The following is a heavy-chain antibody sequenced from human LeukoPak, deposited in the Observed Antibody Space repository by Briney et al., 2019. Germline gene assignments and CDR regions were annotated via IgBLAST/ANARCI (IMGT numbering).Heavy chain of an antibody. CDR2: IYYSGST. V-gene: IGHV4-59*01. D-gene: IGHD1-14*01. J-gene: IGHJ6*03. CDR1: GGSISSYY. CDR3: ARGVNLYYYYYYMDV. Sequence: SETLPLTCTVSGGSISSYYWSWIRQPPGKGLEWIGYIYYSGSTNYNPSLKSRVTISVDTSKNQFSLKLSSVTAADTAVYYCARGVNLYYYYYYMDVWAKGPRSPSP.